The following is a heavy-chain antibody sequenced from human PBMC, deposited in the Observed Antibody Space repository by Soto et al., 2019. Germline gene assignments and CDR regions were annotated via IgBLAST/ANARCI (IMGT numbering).Heavy chain of an antibody. CDR1: GGSISSGGYY. J-gene: IGHJ3*02. CDR2: ISDSGTT. D-gene: IGHD5-12*01. CDR3: ARTWIGAFDI. V-gene: IGHV4-31*11. Sequence: QVQLQESGPGLVKPSQTLSLTCAVSGGSISSGGYYWSWIRQHPGKGLEWIGYISDSGTTNHSPSLKSRNSISADTSKNQFSLKLSSVTAADTAVYYCARTWIGAFDIWGQGTMVTVSS.